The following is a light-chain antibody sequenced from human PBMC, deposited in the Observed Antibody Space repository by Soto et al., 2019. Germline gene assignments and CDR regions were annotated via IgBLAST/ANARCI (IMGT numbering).Light chain of an antibody. CDR3: QQYNNWPRT. J-gene: IGKJ1*01. Sequence: EIVLTQSPGTLSLSPGERGTLSCWASQSVSSSYLAWYQQKPGQAPRLLIHGATTRATGIPARFSGSGSGTEFTLTISSLQSEDFAVYYCQQYNNWPRTFGQGTKVDIK. CDR1: QSVSSSY. CDR2: GAT. V-gene: IGKV3-15*01.